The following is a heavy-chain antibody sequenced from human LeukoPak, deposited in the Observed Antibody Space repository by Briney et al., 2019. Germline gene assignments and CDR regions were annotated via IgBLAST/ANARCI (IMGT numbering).Heavy chain of an antibody. CDR3: ARGGLAYCGGDCYTDY. D-gene: IGHD2-21*02. V-gene: IGHV3-21*01. Sequence: GGSLRLSCAASGFTLSSYSMNWVRQAPGKGLEWVSSISSSSSYIYYADSVKGRFTISRDNAKNSLYLQMNSLRAEDTAVYYCARGGLAYCGGDCYTDYWGQGTLVTVSS. CDR2: ISSSSSYI. J-gene: IGHJ4*02. CDR1: GFTLSSYS.